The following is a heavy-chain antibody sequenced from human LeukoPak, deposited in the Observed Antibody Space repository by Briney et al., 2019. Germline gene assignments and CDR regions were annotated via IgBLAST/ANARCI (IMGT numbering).Heavy chain of an antibody. Sequence: GGSLRLSCAASGFTFSSYGMHWVRQAPGKGLEWVAFIRYDGSNKYYADSVKGRFTISRDNSKNTLYLQMNSLRAEDTAVYYCAKDSPGYCSSTSCLNFDYWGQGTLVTVSS. D-gene: IGHD2-2*01. CDR1: GFTFSSYG. CDR3: AKDSPGYCSSTSCLNFDY. V-gene: IGHV3-30*02. CDR2: IRYDGSNK. J-gene: IGHJ4*02.